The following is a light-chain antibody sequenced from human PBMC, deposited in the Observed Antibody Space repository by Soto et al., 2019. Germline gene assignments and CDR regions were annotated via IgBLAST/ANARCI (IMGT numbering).Light chain of an antibody. Sequence: EIVMTQSPATLSVSPGERATLSCRASQSVSSNLAWYQQKPGQAPRLRIYGASTRATGIPARFSGSGSGTEFTLTISSLQSEDFAVYYRQQYNNWPPITFGQGTRLEIK. CDR2: GAS. CDR1: QSVSSN. J-gene: IGKJ5*01. CDR3: QQYNNWPPIT. V-gene: IGKV3-15*01.